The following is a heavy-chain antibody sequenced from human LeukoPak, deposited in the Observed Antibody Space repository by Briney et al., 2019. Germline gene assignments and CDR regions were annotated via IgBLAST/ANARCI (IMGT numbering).Heavy chain of an antibody. J-gene: IGHJ4*02. D-gene: IGHD3-22*01. CDR1: GGSISSSSYY. CDR3: ARKFGVVVTTFDY. V-gene: IGHV4-39*07. Sequence: SETLSLTCTVSGGSISSSSYYWGWIRQPPGKGLEWIGSIYYSGSTYYNPSLKSRVTISVDTSKNQFSLKMSSVTAADTAVYFCARKFGVVVTTFDYWGQGILVTVSS. CDR2: IYYSGST.